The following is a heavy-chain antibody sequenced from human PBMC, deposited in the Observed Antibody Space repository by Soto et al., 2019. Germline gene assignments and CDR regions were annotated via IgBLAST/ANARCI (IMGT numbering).Heavy chain of an antibody. J-gene: IGHJ4*02. Sequence: GGSLRLSCAASGFTFSSYCIHWVRQAPGKGLEWVAVISYDGRNTYYADSVKGRFTISRDNSKNTLYLQMNSLRAEDTAVYYCAKARTYYDFWSGYLDYWGQGTVVTVSS. CDR1: GFTFSSYC. D-gene: IGHD3-3*01. CDR2: ISYDGRNT. CDR3: AKARTYYDFWSGYLDY. V-gene: IGHV3-30*18.